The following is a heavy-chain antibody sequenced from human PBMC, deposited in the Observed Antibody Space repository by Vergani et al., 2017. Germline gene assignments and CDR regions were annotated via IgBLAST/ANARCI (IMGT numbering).Heavy chain of an antibody. J-gene: IGHJ6*02. Sequence: QVQLVESGGGVVQPGGSLRLSCAASGFSFSTYGMHWVRQAPGRGLEWVAFLRYDGSNEYYGDAVKGRFIISRDNSKNMLSLEMHSLRPEDTAVYYCANSYCSSLSCYAFYGMEVWGQGTPVTVSS. CDR3: ANSYCSSLSCYAFYGMEV. CDR2: LRYDGSNE. V-gene: IGHV3-30*02. CDR1: GFSFSTYG. D-gene: IGHD2-2*01.